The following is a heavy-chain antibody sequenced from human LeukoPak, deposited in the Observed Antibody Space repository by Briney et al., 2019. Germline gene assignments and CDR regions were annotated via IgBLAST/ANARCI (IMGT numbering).Heavy chain of an antibody. J-gene: IGHJ4*02. V-gene: IGHV3-30*02. Sequence: PGGSLRLSCAASGFTFNSYTMHWVRQAPGKGLECVAFIRNDGRNKYYADSVKGRFTISRDNSKNTLYLQMNSLRAEDTAVYYCAKGLRKLIVGSTEYYFDYWGQGTLVTVSS. D-gene: IGHD1-26*01. CDR2: IRNDGRNK. CDR1: GFTFNSYT. CDR3: AKGLRKLIVGSTEYYFDY.